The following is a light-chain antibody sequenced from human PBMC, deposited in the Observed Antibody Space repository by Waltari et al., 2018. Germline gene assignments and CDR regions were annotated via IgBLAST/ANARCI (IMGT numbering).Light chain of an antibody. Sequence: SLSVSPGQTASIPCSGDKLETKYVCWYQQRPGHSPLLVIYQDSRRPSGIPERFSGSNSGNTATLTVSGTQAMDEADYYCQACDSASAVVFGGGTKLIVL. J-gene: IGLJ2*01. V-gene: IGLV3-1*01. CDR1: KLETKY. CDR3: QACDSASAVV. CDR2: QDS.